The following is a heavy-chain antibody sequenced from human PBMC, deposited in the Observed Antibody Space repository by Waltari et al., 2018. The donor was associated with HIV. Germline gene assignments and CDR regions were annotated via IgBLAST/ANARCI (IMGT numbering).Heavy chain of an antibody. CDR2: INAGNGNT. V-gene: IGHV1-3*01. D-gene: IGHD4-17*01. Sequence: QVQLVQSGAEVKKPGASVKVSCKASGYTFTSYAMHWVRQAPGQRLEWMGWINAGNGNTKYSQEFQGRVTITRDTSASTAYMELSSLRSEDTAVYYCARVPYGDYVAGWYFDLWGRGTLVTVSS. J-gene: IGHJ2*01. CDR3: ARVPYGDYVAGWYFDL. CDR1: GYTFTSYA.